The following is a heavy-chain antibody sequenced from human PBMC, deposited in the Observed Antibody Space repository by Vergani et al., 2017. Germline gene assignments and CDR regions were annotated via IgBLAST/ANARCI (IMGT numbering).Heavy chain of an antibody. V-gene: IGHV4-39*01. CDR1: GGSISSSSYN. Sequence: QLQLQESGPGLVKPSETLSLTCTVSGGSISSSSYNWGWLRQPPGKGLEWIGSIYYSGSTYYNPSLKSRVTISVDTCKNQFSLKLSSVTAADTAVYYCATHRAYCGGDCYPYCYGMDVWCQGTTVTVSS. CDR2: IYYSGST. CDR3: ATHRAYCGGDCYPYCYGMDV. D-gene: IGHD2-21*02. J-gene: IGHJ6*02.